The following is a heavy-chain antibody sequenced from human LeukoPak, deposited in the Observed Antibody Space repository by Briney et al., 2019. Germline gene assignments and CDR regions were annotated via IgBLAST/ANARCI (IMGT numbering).Heavy chain of an antibody. Sequence: GESLKISCKGSGYSFTSYWIGWVRQMPGKGLEWMGIIYPGDSDTRYRPSFQCQRTISADKSISTAYLQWSSLKASDTAMYYCARHPNLYYYDSSGYSPLVDYWGQGTLVIVSS. D-gene: IGHD3-22*01. CDR3: ARHPNLYYYDSSGYSPLVDY. V-gene: IGHV5-51*01. CDR1: GYSFTSYW. J-gene: IGHJ4*02. CDR2: IYPGDSDT.